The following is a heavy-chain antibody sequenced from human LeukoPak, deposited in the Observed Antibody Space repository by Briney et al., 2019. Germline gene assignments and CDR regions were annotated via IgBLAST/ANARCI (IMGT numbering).Heavy chain of an antibody. CDR1: GYTLTELS. CDR3: ATDSRRGRLRSNQHWYFDL. CDR2: FDPEDGET. J-gene: IGHJ2*01. Sequence: ASVKVSCKVSGYTLTELSMHWVRQAPGKGLEWMGGFDPEDGETIYAQKFQGRVTMTEDTSTDTAYMELSSLRSEDTAVYCCATDSRRGRLRSNQHWYFDLWGRGTLVTVSS. D-gene: IGHD4-17*01. V-gene: IGHV1-24*01.